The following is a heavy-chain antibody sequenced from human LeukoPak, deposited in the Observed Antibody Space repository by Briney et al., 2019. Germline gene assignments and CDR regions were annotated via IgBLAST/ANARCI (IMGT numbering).Heavy chain of an antibody. D-gene: IGHD1-26*01. V-gene: IGHV1-18*01. J-gene: IGHJ4*02. CDR1: GYTFSNYG. CDR3: AREYIVGATIYYFDY. Sequence: ASVKVSCKASGYTFSNYGITWVRQAPGQGLEWMGWIIAYNGNTKYAQKFQGRVTMTTDTSTSTAYMELRSLRSDDTAVYYCAREYIVGATIYYFDYWGQGTLVTVSS. CDR2: IIAYNGNT.